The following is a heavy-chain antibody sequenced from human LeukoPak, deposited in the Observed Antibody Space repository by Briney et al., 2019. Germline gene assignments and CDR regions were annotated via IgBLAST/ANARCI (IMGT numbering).Heavy chain of an antibody. CDR3: AKGDRNSYYSFDY. CDR1: GFTFSSYG. Sequence: GGSLRLSCAASGFTFSSYGMHWVRQAPGKGLEWVSGISWNSGSIGYADSVKGRFTISRDNAKNPLYLQMNSLKPEDSAFYYCAKGDRNSYYSFDYWGQGALVAVSS. D-gene: IGHD1-26*01. CDR2: ISWNSGSI. V-gene: IGHV3-9*01. J-gene: IGHJ4*02.